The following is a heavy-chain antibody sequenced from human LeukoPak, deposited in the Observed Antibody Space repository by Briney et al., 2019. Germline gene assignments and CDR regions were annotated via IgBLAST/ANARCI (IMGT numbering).Heavy chain of an antibody. D-gene: IGHD3-10*01. Sequence: ASVKVPCKASGYTFTGYYMHWVRQAPGQGLEWMGWINPNSGGTNYAQKFQGRVTMTTDTSTSTAYMELRSLRSDDTAVYYCARQYYGSGTYYFDYWGQGTLVTVSS. CDR3: ARQYYGSGTYYFDY. CDR1: GYTFTGYY. V-gene: IGHV1-2*02. J-gene: IGHJ4*02. CDR2: INPNSGGT.